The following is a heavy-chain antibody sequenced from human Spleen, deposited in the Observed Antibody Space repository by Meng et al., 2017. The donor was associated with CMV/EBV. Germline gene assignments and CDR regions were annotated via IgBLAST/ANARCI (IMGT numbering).Heavy chain of an antibody. Sequence: GGSLRLSCAASGFTFSSYSMNWVRQAPGKGLEWVSSISSSSSYIYYADSVKGRFTISRDNAKNTLYLQMNSLRADDTAVYYCARNVCGYMYAYKDYWGQGTLVTVSS. CDR1: GFTFSSYS. J-gene: IGHJ4*02. CDR2: ISSSSSYI. D-gene: IGHD5-18*01. CDR3: ARNVCGYMYAYKDY. V-gene: IGHV3-21*01.